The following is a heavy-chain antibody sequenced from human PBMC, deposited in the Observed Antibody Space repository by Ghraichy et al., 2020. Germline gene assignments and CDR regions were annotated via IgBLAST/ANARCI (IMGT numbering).Heavy chain of an antibody. CDR1: GFTFSSYD. Sequence: GGSLRLSCAASGFTFSSYDMHWVRQATGKGLEWVSAIGTAGDTYYPGSVKGRFTISRENAKNSLYLQMNSLRAGDTAVYYCARVGGRYYDSSGYLSDWYFDLWGRGTLVTVSS. D-gene: IGHD3-22*01. J-gene: IGHJ2*01. CDR2: IGTAGDT. CDR3: ARVGGRYYDSSGYLSDWYFDL. V-gene: IGHV3-13*01.